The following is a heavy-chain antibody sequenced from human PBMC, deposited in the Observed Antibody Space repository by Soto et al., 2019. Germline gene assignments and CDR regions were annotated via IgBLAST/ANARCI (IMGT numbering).Heavy chain of an antibody. CDR2: IATYNTNR. Sequence: ASVKVSCKASGDTFTNFGLSWVRQAAGQGLEWMGWIATYNTNRNYAQKFQGRLTLTTDTSTSTAYMELKSLGYDDTAVYYCARVLRLVVKWFDPWGQGKLGPGS. CDR1: GDTFTNFG. CDR3: ARVLRLVVKWFDP. J-gene: IGHJ5*02. V-gene: IGHV1-18*01. D-gene: IGHD3-10*01.